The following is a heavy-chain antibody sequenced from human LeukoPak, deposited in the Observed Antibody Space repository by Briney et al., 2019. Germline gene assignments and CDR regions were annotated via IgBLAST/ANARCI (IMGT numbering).Heavy chain of an antibody. CDR3: ARPGILGYCSGGSCSDAFDI. V-gene: IGHV5-51*01. Sequence: GESLKISCKGSGYSFTSYWIGWVRQMPGKGLEWMGIIYPGDSDTRYSPSFQGQVTISADKSISTAYLQWSSLKASDTAMYYCARPGILGYCSGGSCSDAFDIWGQGTIVTVSS. D-gene: IGHD2-15*01. CDR2: IYPGDSDT. CDR1: GYSFTSYW. J-gene: IGHJ3*02.